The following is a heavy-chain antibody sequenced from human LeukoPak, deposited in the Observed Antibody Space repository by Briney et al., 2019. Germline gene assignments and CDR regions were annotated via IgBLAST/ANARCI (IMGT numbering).Heavy chain of an antibody. CDR3: ARVLFDWLSSLDAFDI. V-gene: IGHV3-7*01. CDR1: GGSISSYY. J-gene: IGHJ3*02. CDR2: IKQDGSEK. Sequence: ASETLSLTCTVSGGSISSYYWSWVRQAPGKGLEWVANIKQDGSEKYYVDSVKGRFTISRDNAKNSLYLQMNSLRAEDTAVYYCARVLFDWLSSLDAFDIWGQGTMVTVSS. D-gene: IGHD3-9*01.